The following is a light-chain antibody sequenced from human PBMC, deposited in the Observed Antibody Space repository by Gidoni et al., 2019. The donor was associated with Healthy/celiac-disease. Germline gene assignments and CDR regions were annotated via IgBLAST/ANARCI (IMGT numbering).Light chain of an antibody. CDR2: DES. Sequence: IQMPQSPSSLSASVGDRVTITCQASQDISNYLNWYQQKPGKAPKLLIYDESNLDTGVPSRFSGSGSGTDFTFTISSLQPEDIATYYCQQYDNHPLTFGGGTKVEIK. V-gene: IGKV1-33*01. J-gene: IGKJ4*01. CDR3: QQYDNHPLT. CDR1: QDISNY.